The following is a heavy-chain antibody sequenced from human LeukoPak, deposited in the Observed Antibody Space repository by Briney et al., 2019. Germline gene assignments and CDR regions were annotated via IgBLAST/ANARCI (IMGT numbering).Heavy chain of an antibody. J-gene: IGHJ6*03. CDR2: ISSSGSTI. V-gene: IGHV3-11*04. Sequence: GGSLRLPCAASGFTFDDYAMHWVRQAPGKGLEWVSYISSSGSTIYYADSVKGRFTISRDNAKNSLYLQMNSLRAEDTAVYYCASRGRSYYYYYMDVWGKGTTVTVSS. CDR3: ASRGRSYYYYYMDV. CDR1: GFTFDDYA.